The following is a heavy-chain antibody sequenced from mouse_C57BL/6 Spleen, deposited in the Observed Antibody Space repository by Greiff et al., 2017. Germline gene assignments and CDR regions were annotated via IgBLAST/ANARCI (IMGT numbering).Heavy chain of an antibody. J-gene: IGHJ3*01. CDR3: TRDSNYTWFAY. D-gene: IGHD2-5*01. V-gene: IGHV1-15*01. Sequence: VQRVESGAELVRPGASVTLSCKASGYTFTDYEMHWVKQTPVHGLEWIGAIDPETGGTAYNQKFKGKAILTADKSSSTAYMELRSLTSEDSAVYYCTRDSNYTWFAYWGQGTLVTVSA. CDR2: IDPETGGT. CDR1: GYTFTDYE.